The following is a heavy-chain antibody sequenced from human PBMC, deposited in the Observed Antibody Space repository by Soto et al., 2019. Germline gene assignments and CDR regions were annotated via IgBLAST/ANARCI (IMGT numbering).Heavy chain of an antibody. CDR2: VVYDGSKK. Sequence: QVQLVESGGGVAQPGRSLRLSCAASGFTFSNYGMDWVRQAPGKGLEWVAAVVYDGSKKYYADSVKGRFTVSRYNYKNTLFQEMNALRAEDTAVYYCARDRGYRRYFDSSGFWADSWGQGTLVTVSS. CDR3: ARDRGYRRYFDSSGFWADS. J-gene: IGHJ4*02. CDR1: GFTFSNYG. D-gene: IGHD3-22*01. V-gene: IGHV3-33*08.